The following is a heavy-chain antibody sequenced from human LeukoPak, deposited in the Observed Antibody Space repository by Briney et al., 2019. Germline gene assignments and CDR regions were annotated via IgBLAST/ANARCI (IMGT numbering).Heavy chain of an antibody. CDR2: IYSGGTT. D-gene: IGHD3-16*01. CDR3: ARRAGGLARNNWFDP. CDR1: GFTFSSYW. V-gene: IGHV3-66*01. J-gene: IGHJ5*02. Sequence: AGGSLRLSCAASGFTFSSYWMSWVRQAPGKGLEWVSLIYSGGTTYYADSVKGRFTISRDNSKNTLYLQMNGLRAEDTAVYYCARRAGGLARNNWFDPWGQGTLVTVSS.